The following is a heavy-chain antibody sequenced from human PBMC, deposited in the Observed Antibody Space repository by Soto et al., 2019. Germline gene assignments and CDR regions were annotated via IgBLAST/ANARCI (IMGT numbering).Heavy chain of an antibody. CDR1: GFSVSEKH. V-gene: IGHV3-66*01. CDR2: IYSIYGRSRT. Sequence: EEQLVESGGGLVQLGGSLRLSCAASGFSVSEKHMSWVRQAPGKGLEWVSTIYSIYGRSRTCYADSVVGRFTISRDNSQNALSLQMNTLRAEDTAVYYWARAERIAFEVCGQGAMVTVAS. D-gene: IGHD1-26*01. CDR3: ARAERIAFEV. J-gene: IGHJ3*01.